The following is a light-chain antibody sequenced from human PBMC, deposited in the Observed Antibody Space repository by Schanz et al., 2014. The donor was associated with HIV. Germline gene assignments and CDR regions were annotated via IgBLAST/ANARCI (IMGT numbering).Light chain of an antibody. J-gene: IGKJ2*01. CDR3: QQYNSHSPVYT. Sequence: HLTQSPSTLSASVGDRVSITCRTLSLLLSFFSLSQQKPGKAPKLLIYKASSLESGVPSRFRGSGSGREFTLTISSLQPDDVGTYFCQQYNSHSPVYTFGQGTRVEIK. V-gene: IGKV1-5*03. CDR2: KAS. CDR1: SLLLSF.